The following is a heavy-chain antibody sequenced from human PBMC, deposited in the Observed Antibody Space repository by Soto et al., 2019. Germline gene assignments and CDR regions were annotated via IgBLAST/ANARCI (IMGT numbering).Heavy chain of an antibody. CDR3: ARVGVVYGSGSYYMSFDY. V-gene: IGHV4-59*01. CDR1: GGSISSYY. CDR2: IYYSGST. D-gene: IGHD3-10*01. J-gene: IGHJ4*02. Sequence: PSETLSLTCTVSGGSISSYYWSWIRQPPGKGLEWIGYIYYSGSTNYNPSLKSRVTISVDTSKNQFSLKLSSVTAADTAVYYCARVGVVYGSGSYYMSFDYWGQGTLVTVSS.